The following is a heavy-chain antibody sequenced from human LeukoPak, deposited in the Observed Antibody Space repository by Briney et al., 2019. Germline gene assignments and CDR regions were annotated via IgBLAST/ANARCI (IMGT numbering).Heavy chain of an antibody. J-gene: IGHJ4*02. CDR3: ARHIAVAGTVVYYFDY. V-gene: IGHV5-51*01. Sequence: GESLKISCKGSGYSFTCYWIGWVRQMPGKGLEWMGIIYPGDSDTRYSPSFQGQVTLSADKSISTAYLQWSSLKASDTAMYYCARHIAVAGTVVYYFDYWGQGTLVTVSS. CDR1: GYSFTCYW. D-gene: IGHD6-19*01. CDR2: IYPGDSDT.